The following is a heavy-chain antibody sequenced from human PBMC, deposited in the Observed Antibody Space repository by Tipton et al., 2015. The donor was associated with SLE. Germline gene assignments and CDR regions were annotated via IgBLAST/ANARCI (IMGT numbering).Heavy chain of an antibody. CDR2: LYRSGDA. V-gene: IGHV4-39*07. Sequence: TLSLTCTVSGDSISSGPYYWGWIRQPPGKGLEWIGSLYRSGDAYYSPSLQSRVSMSVDMSKNSFSLRLKSVTAADTAVYFCARLPSFWSGDYFDSWGQGTLVSVSS. CDR3: ARLPSFWSGDYFDS. J-gene: IGHJ4*02. CDR1: GDSISSGPYY. D-gene: IGHD3-3*01.